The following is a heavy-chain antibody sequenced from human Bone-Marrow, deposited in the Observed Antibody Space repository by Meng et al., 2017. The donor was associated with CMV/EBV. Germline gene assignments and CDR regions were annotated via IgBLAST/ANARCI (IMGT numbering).Heavy chain of an antibody. V-gene: IGHV3-74*03. CDR3: ASGPHFDY. Sequence: GESLKISCAASGFTFSNYWMHWVRQGPGKGLVWVSRINSDGSSITYADSVKGRFIISRDNAKNTLFLQMNSLRAEDTAVYYCASGPHFDYWGQGTLVTVSS. CDR1: GFTFSNYW. J-gene: IGHJ4*02. CDR2: INSDGSSI.